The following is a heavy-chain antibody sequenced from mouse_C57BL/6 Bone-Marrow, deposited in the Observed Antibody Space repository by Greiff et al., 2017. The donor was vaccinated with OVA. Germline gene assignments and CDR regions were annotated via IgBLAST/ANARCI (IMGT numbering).Heavy chain of an antibody. Sequence: EVQLQQSGPELVKPGASVKISCKASGYTFTDYYMNWVKQSHGKSLEWIGDINPNNGGTSYNQKFKGKATLTVDKSSSTAYMELRSLTSEDSAVYYCAPFTTVVATDAMDDWGQGTSVTVSS. CDR3: APFTTVVATDAMDD. V-gene: IGHV1-26*01. CDR2: INPNNGGT. J-gene: IGHJ4*01. CDR1: GYTFTDYY. D-gene: IGHD1-1*01.